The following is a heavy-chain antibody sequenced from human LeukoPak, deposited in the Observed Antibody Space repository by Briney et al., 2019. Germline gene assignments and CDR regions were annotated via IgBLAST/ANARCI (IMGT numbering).Heavy chain of an antibody. CDR1: GFTFSSYA. J-gene: IGHJ4*02. V-gene: IGHV3-21*01. CDR2: ISSSSSYI. Sequence: SGGSLRLSCAASGFTFSSYAMSWVRQAPGKGLEWVSSISSSSSYIYYADSVKGRFTISRDNAKNSLYLQMNSLRAEDTAVYYCARLSSGYAAFDYWGQGTLVTVSS. CDR3: ARLSSGYAAFDY. D-gene: IGHD3-22*01.